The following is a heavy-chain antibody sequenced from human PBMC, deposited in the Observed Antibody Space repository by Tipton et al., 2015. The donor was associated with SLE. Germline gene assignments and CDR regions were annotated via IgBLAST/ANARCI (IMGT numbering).Heavy chain of an antibody. CDR2: IYSNGNT. CDR1: GDSITSGDYY. V-gene: IGHV4-61*02. J-gene: IGHJ5*02. CDR3: ASAGYCSSGSCVRWLDP. Sequence: TLSLTCTVSGDSITSGDYYWTWIRQPAGKGLEWIGRIYSNGNTNYNPSLESRVTISVDTSKNEFSLRLSSVTATDTAVYYCASAGYCSSGSCVRWLDPWGQGTLVTVSS. D-gene: IGHD2-15*01.